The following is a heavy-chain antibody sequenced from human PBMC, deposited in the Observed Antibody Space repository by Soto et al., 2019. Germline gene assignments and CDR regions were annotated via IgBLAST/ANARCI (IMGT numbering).Heavy chain of an antibody. D-gene: IGHD6-13*01. CDR2: ISGSGGST. Sequence: EVQLLESGGGLVQPGGSLSLSCAASGFTFSSYAMSWVRQAPGKGLEWVSAISGSGGSTYYADSVKGRFTISRDNSNNSLYLQMNSLRAEDTAVYYCAYSSTPFDYWGQGTLVTVAS. CDR1: GFTFSSYA. V-gene: IGHV3-23*01. CDR3: AYSSTPFDY. J-gene: IGHJ4*02.